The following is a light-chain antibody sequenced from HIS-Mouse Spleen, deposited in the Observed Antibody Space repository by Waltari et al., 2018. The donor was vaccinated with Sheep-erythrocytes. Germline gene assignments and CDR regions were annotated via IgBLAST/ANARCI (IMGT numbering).Light chain of an antibody. CDR1: KLGDKY. CDR3: QAWDSSIVV. V-gene: IGLV3-1*01. J-gene: IGLJ2*01. Sequence: SSELTQPPSVSVSPGQTASITCSGDKLGDKYACWYQQKPGQSPVLVIYQDTKRPSGIPVRFSGSNSGNTATLTIRGTQAMDEADYYCQAWDSSIVVFGGGTKLTVL. CDR2: QDT.